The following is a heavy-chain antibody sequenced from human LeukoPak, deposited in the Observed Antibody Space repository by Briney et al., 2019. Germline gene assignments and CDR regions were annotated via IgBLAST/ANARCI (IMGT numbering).Heavy chain of an antibody. CDR2: FYYSGST. CDR1: GGSISSYY. J-gene: IGHJ4*02. Sequence: SETLSLTCTVSGGSISSYYWSWIRQPPGKGLEWIGYFYYSGSTNYNPSLKNRATISVDTSKIQFSLKLSSVTAADTAVYYCARLRLFGELFVDYWGQGTLVTVSS. V-gene: IGHV4-59*01. D-gene: IGHD3-10*02. CDR3: ARLRLFGELFVDY.